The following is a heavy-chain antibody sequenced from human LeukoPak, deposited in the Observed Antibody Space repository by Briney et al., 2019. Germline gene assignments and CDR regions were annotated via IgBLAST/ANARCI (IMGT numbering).Heavy chain of an antibody. V-gene: IGHV1-18*01. D-gene: IGHD3-22*01. CDR2: TSAYSSTT. J-gene: IGHJ3*02. CDR3: ARGYNYDTSGYPDDAFDI. Sequence: GASVKVSCNASGYTFTSYGISWVRQAPGQGLEWMGWTSAYSSTTNYAKRFQGRGTMTTDTFTCPAYLELRSLKSDDTAVYYCARGYNYDTSGYPDDAFDIWGQGTMVTVSS. CDR1: GYTFTSYG.